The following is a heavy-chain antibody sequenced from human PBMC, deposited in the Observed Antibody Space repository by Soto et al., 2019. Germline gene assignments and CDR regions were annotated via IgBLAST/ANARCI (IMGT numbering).Heavy chain of an antibody. CDR2: IFDSGST. CDR3: ARESMPLTNDWYFDL. Sequence: QVQLQESGPGLVKPSETLSLTCTVSGGSISGGVHYWRWIRQPPGKGLEWIGHIFDSGSTYYNPSLKSRLTISVDTSQNQFSLRLSSVTAADTAVYYCARESMPLTNDWYFDLWGRGTLVTVSS. D-gene: IGHD2-8*01. CDR1: GGSISGGVHY. J-gene: IGHJ2*01. V-gene: IGHV4-30-4*01.